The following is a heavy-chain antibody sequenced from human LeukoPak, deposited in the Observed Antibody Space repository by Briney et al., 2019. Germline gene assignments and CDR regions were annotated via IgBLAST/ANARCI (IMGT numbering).Heavy chain of an antibody. J-gene: IGHJ6*02. CDR2: IYYSGST. Sequence: PSETLSLTCTVSGGSISSYYWSWFRQPPGKGLEWIGSIYYSGSTYYNPSLKSRVTISVDTSKNQFSLKLSSVTAADTAVYYCASLYGSGYYYGMDVWGQGTTVTVSS. CDR1: GGSISSYY. D-gene: IGHD3-10*01. V-gene: IGHV4-59*12. CDR3: ASLYGSGYYYGMDV.